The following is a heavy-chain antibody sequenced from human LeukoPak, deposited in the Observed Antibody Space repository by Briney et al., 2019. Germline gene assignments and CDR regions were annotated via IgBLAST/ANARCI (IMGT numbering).Heavy chain of an antibody. J-gene: IGHJ4*02. Sequence: GGSLTLSCAASGFTFSTYCMHWVGQPPGKGLVWVSAINSDGSTTNYADSVKGRFTISRDNAKNTVYLQMDSLRAEDTSVYYCARPPYITVADPFDSWGQGTLVTVSS. CDR1: GFTFSTYC. CDR3: ARPPYITVADPFDS. CDR2: INSDGSTT. V-gene: IGHV3-74*01. D-gene: IGHD6-19*01.